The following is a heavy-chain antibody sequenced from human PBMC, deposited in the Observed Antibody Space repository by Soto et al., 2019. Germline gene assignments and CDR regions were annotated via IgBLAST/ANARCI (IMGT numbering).Heavy chain of an antibody. V-gene: IGHV4-39*01. CDR3: ARPGPPHIVVVTADWYFDL. CDR1: GGSISSSSYY. D-gene: IGHD2-21*02. J-gene: IGHJ2*01. CDR2: IYYSGST. Sequence: QLQLQESGPGLVKPSETLSLTCTVSGGSISSSSYYWGWIRQPPGKGLEWIGSIYYSGSTYYNPSLKSRVTISVDTSKNQFSLKLSSVTAADTAVYYCARPGPPHIVVVTADWYFDLWGRGTLVTVSS.